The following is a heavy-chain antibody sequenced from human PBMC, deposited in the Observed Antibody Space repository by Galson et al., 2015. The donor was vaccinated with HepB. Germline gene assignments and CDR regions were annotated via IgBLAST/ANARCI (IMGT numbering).Heavy chain of an antibody. CDR1: GFTVGSNH. Sequence: SLRLSCAASGFTVGSNHMSWVRQAPGKGLEWVSVIYSGGSTYYADSVKGRFTISRHNSKNTLYLQMNCLRAEDTAVYYCARASDTAMAPGGDYWGQGTLVTVSS. CDR2: IYSGGST. D-gene: IGHD5-18*01. V-gene: IGHV3-53*04. J-gene: IGHJ4*02. CDR3: ARASDTAMAPGGDY.